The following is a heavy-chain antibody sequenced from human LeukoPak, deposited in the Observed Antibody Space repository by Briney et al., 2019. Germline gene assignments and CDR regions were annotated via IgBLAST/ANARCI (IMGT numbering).Heavy chain of an antibody. CDR3: ARHPDYYYYGMDV. CDR1: GGSISSYY. V-gene: IGHV4-59*08. J-gene: IGHJ6*02. CDR2: IYYSGST. Sequence: SETLSLTCTVSGGSISSYYWSWIRQPPGKGLEWIGYIYYSGSTNYNPSLKSRVTISVDTSKNQFSLKLSSVTAADTAVYYCARHPDYYYYGMDVWGQGTTVTVSS.